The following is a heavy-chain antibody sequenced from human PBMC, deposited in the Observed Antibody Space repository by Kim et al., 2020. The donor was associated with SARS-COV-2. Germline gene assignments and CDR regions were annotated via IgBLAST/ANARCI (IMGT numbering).Heavy chain of an antibody. V-gene: IGHV3-48*03. CDR2: ISSSGSTI. CDR1: GFTFSSYE. D-gene: IGHD6-19*01. CDR3: ARGPQWLVGLNIYYYYGMDV. J-gene: IGHJ6*02. Sequence: GGSLRLSCAASGFTFSSYEMNWVRQAPGKGLEWVSYISSSGSTIYYADSVNGRFTISRDNAKNSLYLQMNSLRAEDTAVYYCARGPQWLVGLNIYYYYGMDVWGQGTTVTVSS.